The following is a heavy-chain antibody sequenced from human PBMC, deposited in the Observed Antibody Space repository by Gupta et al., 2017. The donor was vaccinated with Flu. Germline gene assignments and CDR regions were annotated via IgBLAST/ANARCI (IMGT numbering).Heavy chain of an antibody. CDR2: IALDGSIK. J-gene: IGHJ3*02. Sequence: VRQAPGKGLEWVASIALDGSIKQFADSVKGRFTISRDNSKNTLNLQMNSLRVEDTAVYFCARGVCPSASCSTSWSDAFDIWGQGTMVTVSS. D-gene: IGHD2-2*02. CDR3: ARGVCPSASCSTSWSDAFDI. V-gene: IGHV3-30*04.